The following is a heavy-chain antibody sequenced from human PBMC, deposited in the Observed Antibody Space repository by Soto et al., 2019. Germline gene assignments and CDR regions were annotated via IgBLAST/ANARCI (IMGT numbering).Heavy chain of an antibody. D-gene: IGHD3-16*01. CDR1: GDSVSKNSAT. Sequence: QEQLQQSGPGLVKPSQTLSLTCAISGDSVSKNSATWNWIRQSPARGLEWLGRTYYRSKWYNDYAGSGKSRITINPDTSKNQFTLQLNSVTPEDTAGYYCARGSLRGGNWYFDLWGRGTLVTVSS. J-gene: IGHJ2*01. V-gene: IGHV6-1*01. CDR3: ARGSLRGGNWYFDL. CDR2: TYYRSKWYN.